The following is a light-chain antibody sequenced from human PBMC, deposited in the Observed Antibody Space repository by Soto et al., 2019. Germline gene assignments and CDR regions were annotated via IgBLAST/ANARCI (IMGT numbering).Light chain of an antibody. J-gene: IGLJ3*02. CDR2: EVS. CDR1: SSDVGSYNL. V-gene: IGLV2-23*02. Sequence: QSALTQPASVSGSPGQSITISCTGTSSDVGSYNLVSWYQQHPGKAPKLIIYEVSQRPSGVSYRFSGSKSGNRASLTISGLQAEDEADYYCCSYGGSSTVMFGGGTKVTVL. CDR3: CSYGGSSTVM.